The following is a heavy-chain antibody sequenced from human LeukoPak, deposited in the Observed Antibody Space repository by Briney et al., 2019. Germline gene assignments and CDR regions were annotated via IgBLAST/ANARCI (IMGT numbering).Heavy chain of an antibody. Sequence: ASVKVSCKASGYTFTGYYMHWVRQAPGQGLEWMGWINPNSGGTNYAQKFQGWVTMTRDTSISTAYMELSRLRSDDTAVYYCARVATGTTKWFDPWGQGTLVTVSS. V-gene: IGHV1-2*04. CDR3: ARVATGTTKWFDP. D-gene: IGHD1-1*01. CDR2: INPNSGGT. J-gene: IGHJ5*02. CDR1: GYTFTGYY.